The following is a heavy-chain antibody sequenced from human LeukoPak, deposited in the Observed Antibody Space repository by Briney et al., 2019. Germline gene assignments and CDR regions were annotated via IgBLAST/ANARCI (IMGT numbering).Heavy chain of an antibody. J-gene: IGHJ4*02. D-gene: IGHD3-22*01. V-gene: IGHV4-30-4*08. CDR2: IYYSGST. Sequence: PSETLSLTCTVSGGSISSGDYYWSWIRQPPGKGLEWIGYIYYSGSTYYNPSLKSRVTISVDTSKNQFSLKLSSVTAADMAVYYCARGDDSSGNFDYWGQGTLVTVSS. CDR3: ARGDDSSGNFDY. CDR1: GGSISSGDYY.